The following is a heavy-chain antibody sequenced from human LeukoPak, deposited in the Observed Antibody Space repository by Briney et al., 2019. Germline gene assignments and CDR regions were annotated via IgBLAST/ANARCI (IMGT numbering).Heavy chain of an antibody. CDR1: GGTFSSYA. D-gene: IGHD3-10*01. J-gene: IGHJ4*02. CDR2: IIPIFGTA. CDR3: ARDGAGYYGSGSYYNDQTGWPDY. V-gene: IGHV1-69*05. Sequence: RASVKVSCKASGGTFSSYAISWVRQAPGQGLEWMGGIIPIFGTANYAQKFQGRVTITTDESTSTAYMELSSLRSEDTAVYYCARDGAGYYGSGSYYNDQTGWPDYWGQGTLVTISS.